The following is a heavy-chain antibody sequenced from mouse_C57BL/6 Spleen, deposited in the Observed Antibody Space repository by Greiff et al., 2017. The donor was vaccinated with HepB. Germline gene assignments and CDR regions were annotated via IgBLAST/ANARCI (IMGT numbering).Heavy chain of an antibody. CDR1: GYTFTTYP. D-gene: IGHD1-1*01. J-gene: IGHJ1*03. Sequence: VQLQQSGAELVKPGASVKMSCKASGYTFTTYPIEWMKQNHGKSLEWIGNFHPYNDDTKYNEKFKGKATLTVEKSSSTVYLELSRLTSDDSAVYYCARKRFYYGSSCSYWYFDVWGTGTTVTVSS. V-gene: IGHV1-47*01. CDR3: ARKRFYYGSSCSYWYFDV. CDR2: FHPYNDDT.